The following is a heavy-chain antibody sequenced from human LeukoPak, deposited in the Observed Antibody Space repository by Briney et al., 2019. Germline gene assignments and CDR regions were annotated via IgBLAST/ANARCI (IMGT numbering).Heavy chain of an antibody. CDR2: ISSSSSYI. J-gene: IGHJ6*03. D-gene: IGHD1-14*01. CDR3: ARNDRPNYYYYMDV. Sequence: GGSLRLSCAASGFTFSSYSMNWVRQAPGKGLEWVSSISSSSSYIYYADSVKGRFTISRDNAKNSLYLQMNSLRAEDTAVYYCARNDRPNYYYYMDVWGKGTTVTVSS. CDR1: GFTFSSYS. V-gene: IGHV3-21*01.